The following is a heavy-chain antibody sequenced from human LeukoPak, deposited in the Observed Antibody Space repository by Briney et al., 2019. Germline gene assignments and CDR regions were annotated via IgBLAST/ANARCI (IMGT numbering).Heavy chain of an antibody. Sequence: WIRQPPGKGLEWVAVISYDGSNKYYADSVKGRFTISRDNSKNTLYLQMNSLRAEDTAVYYCARELLVVVIRAFDYWGQGTLVTVSS. D-gene: IGHD3-22*01. CDR2: ISYDGSNK. V-gene: IGHV3-30-3*01. CDR3: ARELLVVVIRAFDY. J-gene: IGHJ4*02.